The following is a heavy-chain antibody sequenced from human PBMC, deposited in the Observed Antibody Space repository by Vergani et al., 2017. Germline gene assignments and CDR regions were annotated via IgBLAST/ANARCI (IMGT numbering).Heavy chain of an antibody. J-gene: IGHJ6*02. D-gene: IGHD2-15*01. CDR3: ARYPDIVVVVAAPRGMDV. CDR2: IIPIFGTA. Sequence: QVQLVQSGAEVRKPGSSVKVSCKASGGTFSSYAISWVRQAPGQGLEWMGGIIPIFGTANYAQKFQGRVTITADESTSTAYMELSSLRSEDTAVYYCARYPDIVVVVAAPRGMDVWGQGTTVTVSS. CDR1: GGTFSSYA. V-gene: IGHV1-69*01.